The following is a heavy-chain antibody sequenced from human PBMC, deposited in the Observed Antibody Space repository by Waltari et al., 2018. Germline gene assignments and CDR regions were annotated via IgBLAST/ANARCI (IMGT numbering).Heavy chain of an antibody. CDR1: GGSISSYY. CDR3: ARSRYSRRDYYYGMDV. CDR2: IYYSGST. J-gene: IGHJ6*02. Sequence: QVQLQESGPGLVKPSETLSLTCTVSGGSISSYYWRWTRQPPGKGLEWIGYIYYSGSTNYNPSLKSRVTISVDTSKNQFSLKLSSVTAADTAVYYCARSRYSRRDYYYGMDVWGQGTTVTVSS. V-gene: IGHV4-59*08. D-gene: IGHD2-21*01.